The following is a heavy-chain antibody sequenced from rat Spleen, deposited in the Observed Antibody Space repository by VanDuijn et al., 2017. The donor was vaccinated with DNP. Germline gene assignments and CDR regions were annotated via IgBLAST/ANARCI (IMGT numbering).Heavy chain of an antibody. CDR3: AIQLGVFDY. CDR1: GFSITNNFK. Sequence: EVLLQESGPGLVKPSQSLSLTCSVTGFSITNNFKWSWIRKFPGNKLEWMGYVTNAGNTDYNPSLKSRISITTDTSKNQFFLQVNSVTPEDTATYYCAIQLGVFDYWGEGVMVTVSS. CDR2: VTNAGNT. V-gene: IGHV3-3*01. D-gene: IGHD5-1*01. J-gene: IGHJ2*01.